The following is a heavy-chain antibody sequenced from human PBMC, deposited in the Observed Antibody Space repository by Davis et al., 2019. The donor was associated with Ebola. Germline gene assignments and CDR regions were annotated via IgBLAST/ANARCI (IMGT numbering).Heavy chain of an antibody. CDR3: AKDYLDY. V-gene: IGHV3-30*02. CDR2: IRYDGSNK. Sequence: GGSLGLSCAASGFTFSSYWMSWVRQAPGKGLEWVAFIRYDGSNKYYADSVKGRFTISRDNSKNTLYLQMNSLRAEDTAVYYCAKDYLDYWGQGTLVTVSS. CDR1: GFTFSSYW. J-gene: IGHJ4*02. D-gene: IGHD3-16*02.